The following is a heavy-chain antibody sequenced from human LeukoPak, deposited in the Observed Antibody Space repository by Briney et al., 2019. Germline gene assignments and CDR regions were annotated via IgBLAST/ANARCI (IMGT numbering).Heavy chain of an antibody. J-gene: IGHJ5*02. CDR2: INHSGST. CDR1: GGSLSGYY. V-gene: IGHV4-34*01. CDR3: ARGRRQLVPGNWFDP. D-gene: IGHD6-13*01. Sequence: SGTLSLTCAVYGGSLSGYYWSWIRQPPGKGLEWIGEINHSGSTNYNPSLKSRVTISVDTSKNQFSLKLSSVTAADTAVYYCARGRRQLVPGNWFDPWGQGTLVTVSS.